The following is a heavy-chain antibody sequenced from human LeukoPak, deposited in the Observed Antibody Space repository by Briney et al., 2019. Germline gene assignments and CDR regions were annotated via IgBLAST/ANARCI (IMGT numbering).Heavy chain of an antibody. D-gene: IGHD6-6*01. V-gene: IGHV3-48*01. CDR3: ARDPLSYSSSSGWNWFDP. Sequence: PGGSLRLSCAASGFTFSSYSMNWVRQAPGKGLEWVSYISSSSSTIYYADSVKGRFTISRDNSKNTLYLQMNSLRAEDTAVYYCARDPLSYSSSSGWNWFDPWGQGTLVTVSS. CDR2: ISSSSSTI. J-gene: IGHJ5*02. CDR1: GFTFSSYS.